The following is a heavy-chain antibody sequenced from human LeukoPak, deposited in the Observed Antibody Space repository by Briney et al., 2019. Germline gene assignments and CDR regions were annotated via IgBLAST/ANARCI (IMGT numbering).Heavy chain of an antibody. CDR3: ARGDGATPPDAFDI. Sequence: GSLRLSCSASGFTFSSYSMNWVRQAPGKGLQLVSSISSSISYIYYADSVKGRFTISRDNAKNSLYLQMNSLRGEDTAVYYCARGDGATPPDAFDIWGQGTMVTVSP. D-gene: IGHD3-10*01. CDR1: GFTFSSYS. CDR2: ISSSISYI. J-gene: IGHJ3*02. V-gene: IGHV3-21*01.